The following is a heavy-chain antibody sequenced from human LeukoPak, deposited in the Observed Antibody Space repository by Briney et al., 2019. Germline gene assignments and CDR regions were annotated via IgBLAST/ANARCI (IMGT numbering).Heavy chain of an antibody. Sequence: PSETLSLTCAVYGGSFSGYYWSWIRQPPGKGLEWIGEINHSGSTNYNPSLKSRVTISVDTSKNQFSLKLSSVTAADTAVYYCARGGGNYYDSIFDYWGQGTLVTVSS. D-gene: IGHD3-22*01. CDR3: ARGGGNYYDSIFDY. CDR2: INHSGST. V-gene: IGHV4-34*01. J-gene: IGHJ4*02. CDR1: GGSFSGYY.